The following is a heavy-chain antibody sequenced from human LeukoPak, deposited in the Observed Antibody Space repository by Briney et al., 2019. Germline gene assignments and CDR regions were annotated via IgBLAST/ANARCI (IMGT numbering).Heavy chain of an antibody. CDR2: IYPGDSNT. J-gene: IGHJ4*02. D-gene: IGHD2/OR15-2a*01. CDR1: GYYFTSYW. Sequence: GESLKISCKGSGYYFTSYWIGWVRQMPGKGLEWMGIIYPGDSNTRYSPSFQGQVTISADKSITTAYLQWSSLKASDIAMYYCATPSDYYYFHYWGQGTLVTVSS. V-gene: IGHV5-51*01. CDR3: ATPSDYYYFHY.